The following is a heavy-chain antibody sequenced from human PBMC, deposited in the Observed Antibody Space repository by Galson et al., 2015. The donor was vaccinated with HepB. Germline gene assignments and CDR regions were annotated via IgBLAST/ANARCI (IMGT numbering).Heavy chain of an antibody. V-gene: IGHV6-1*01. CDR3: ARGGRFSFDY. CDR1: GDSVSSNNVA. D-gene: IGHD3-16*01. Sequence: AISGDSVSSNNVAWNWIRQSPSRGLEWLGRTYYRSKWNNEYAISVKSRITVNPDISKNQFSLQLNSVTPEDTAVYFCARGGRFSFDYWGQGTLVTVSS. J-gene: IGHJ4*02. CDR2: TYYRSKWNN.